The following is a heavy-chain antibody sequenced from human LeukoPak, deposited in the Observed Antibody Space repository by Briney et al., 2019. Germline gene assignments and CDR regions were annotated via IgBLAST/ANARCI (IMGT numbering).Heavy chain of an antibody. CDR3: ARGGDGDYEPPFDY. D-gene: IGHD4-17*01. Sequence: SETLSLTCAVSGGSISSGGYSWSWIRQPPGKGLEWIGYIYHSGSTYYNPSLKSRVTISVDTSKNQFSLKLSSVTAADTAVYYCARGGDGDYEPPFDYWGQGTLVTVSS. CDR1: GGSISSGGYS. V-gene: IGHV4-30-2*01. J-gene: IGHJ4*02. CDR2: IYHSGST.